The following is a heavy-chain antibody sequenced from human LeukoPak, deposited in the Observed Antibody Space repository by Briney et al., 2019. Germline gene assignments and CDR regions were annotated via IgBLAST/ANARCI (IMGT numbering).Heavy chain of an antibody. V-gene: IGHV3-9*01. CDR1: GFTFDDYA. J-gene: IGHJ6*02. CDR3: AKDIAAADDYYYGMDV. D-gene: IGHD6-13*01. CDR2: IRWNSGSI. Sequence: GGSMRLACAASGFTFDDYAMHWDRHAPGKGLEWVSGIRWNSGSIGYADSVKGRFTISRDNAKNSLYLQMNSLRAEDTALYYCAKDIAAADDYYYGMDVWGQGTTVTVSS.